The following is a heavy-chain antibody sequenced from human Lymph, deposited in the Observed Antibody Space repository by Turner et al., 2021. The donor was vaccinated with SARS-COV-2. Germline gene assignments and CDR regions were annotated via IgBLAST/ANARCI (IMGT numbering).Heavy chain of an antibody. CDR1: GFTVSSNY. CDR3: ARDLYYYGMDV. CDR2: IYSGGST. J-gene: IGHJ6*02. V-gene: IGHV3-53*01. Sequence: EVQLVESGGGLIQPGGSLRLPCAASGFTVSSNYMSWVRQAPGKGLEWVSVIYSGGSTYYADSVKGRFTISRDNSKNTLYLQMNSLIAEDTAVYYCARDLYYYGMDVWGQGTTVTVSS.